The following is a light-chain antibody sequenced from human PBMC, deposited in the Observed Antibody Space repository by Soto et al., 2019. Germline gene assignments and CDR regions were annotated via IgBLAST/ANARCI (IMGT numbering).Light chain of an antibody. V-gene: IGKV3-11*01. Sequence: EIVLTQSPATLSLSPGERATLSCRASQSVSSYLAWYQQKPGQAPRLLIYDASNRATGILARFSGSGSGTDFTLTISSLEPEDFAVYYCQQRSNWPVTCGQGTKMDIK. CDR2: DAS. J-gene: IGKJ1*01. CDR3: QQRSNWPVT. CDR1: QSVSSY.